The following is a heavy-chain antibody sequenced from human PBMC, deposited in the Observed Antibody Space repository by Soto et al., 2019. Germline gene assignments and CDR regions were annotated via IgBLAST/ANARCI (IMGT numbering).Heavy chain of an antibody. CDR3: AREGDRGSYYFDY. D-gene: IGHD1-26*01. Sequence: ASVKVSCKASGYTFTSYGISWVRQAPGQGLEWMGWISAYNGNTNYAQKLQGRVTMTTDESTSTAYMELSSLRSEDTAVYYCAREGDRGSYYFDYWGQGTLVTVSS. CDR1: GYTFTSYG. V-gene: IGHV1-18*01. J-gene: IGHJ4*02. CDR2: ISAYNGNT.